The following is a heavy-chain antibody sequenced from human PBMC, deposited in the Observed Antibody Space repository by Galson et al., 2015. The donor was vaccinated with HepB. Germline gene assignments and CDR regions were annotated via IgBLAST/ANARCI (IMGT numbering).Heavy chain of an antibody. CDR2: IYWNGDK. CDR3: ARRRYCSSAACYKNAFDI. V-gene: IGHV2-5*01. CDR1: GFSLSTGGVA. D-gene: IGHD2-2*02. J-gene: IGHJ3*02. Sequence: PALVKPTQTLTLTCTFSGFSLSTGGVAVGWIRQPPGKALEWLAVIYWNGDKYYSPFLKSRLTTTEGPSTNQGVLTMTNMDPADTGTYYCARRRYCSSAACYKNAFDIWGQGTMVTVSS.